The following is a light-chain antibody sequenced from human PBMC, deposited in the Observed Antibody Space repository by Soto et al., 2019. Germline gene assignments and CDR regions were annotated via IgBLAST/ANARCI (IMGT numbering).Light chain of an antibody. CDR3: QQYDNYPLT. V-gene: IGKV1-5*01. CDR2: DAS. CDR1: QSVRSW. J-gene: IGKJ4*01. Sequence: ILMAQFPSCLSASLGEGATVSWRASQSVRSWLAWYQQKPGRAPKFLIYDASSLESGVPSRFSGSGSGTEFTLTISNLQPDDFATYYCQQYDNYPLTFGRGTKVDIK.